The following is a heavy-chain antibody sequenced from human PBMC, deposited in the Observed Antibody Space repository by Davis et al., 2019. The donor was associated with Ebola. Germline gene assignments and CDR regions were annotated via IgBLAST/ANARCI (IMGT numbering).Heavy chain of an antibody. V-gene: IGHV3-11*01. CDR2: ISSSGSTI. J-gene: IGHJ6*04. D-gene: IGHD5-12*01. CDR3: ARVGSGYDFYGMDV. Sequence: GESLKIPCAASGFTFSDYYMSWIRQAPGKGLEWVSYISSSGSTIYYAESVKGRFTISRDNAKNSLYLQMNSLRAEDTAVYYCARVGSGYDFYGMDVWVKGTTVTVSS. CDR1: GFTFSDYY.